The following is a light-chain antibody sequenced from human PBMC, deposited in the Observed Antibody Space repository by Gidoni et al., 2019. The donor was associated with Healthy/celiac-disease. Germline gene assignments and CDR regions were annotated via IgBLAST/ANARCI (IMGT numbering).Light chain of an antibody. J-gene: IGLJ3*02. CDR1: SSDVGGYNY. Sequence: QSALTQPRSVSGSPGQSVTISCTGTSSDVGGYNYVSWYQQHPGKAPKLMIYDVSKRPSGVPDRFSGSKSGNTASLTISGLQAEDEADYYCCSYAGSYTYWVFVRGTKLTVL. V-gene: IGLV2-11*01. CDR3: CSYAGSYTYWV. CDR2: DVS.